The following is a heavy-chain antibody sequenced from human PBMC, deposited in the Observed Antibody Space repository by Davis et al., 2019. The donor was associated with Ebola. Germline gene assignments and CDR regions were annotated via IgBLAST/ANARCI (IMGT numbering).Heavy chain of an antibody. Sequence: ASVKVSCKASGYTFTSYDINWVRQATGQGLEWMGWMNPNSGNTGYAQKFQGRVTITRNTSISTAYMELSSLRSEDTAVYYCARQVVVAATEGRYWYFDLWGRGTLVTVSS. D-gene: IGHD2-15*01. CDR1: GYTFTSYD. CDR2: MNPNSGNT. V-gene: IGHV1-8*03. CDR3: ARQVVVAATEGRYWYFDL. J-gene: IGHJ2*01.